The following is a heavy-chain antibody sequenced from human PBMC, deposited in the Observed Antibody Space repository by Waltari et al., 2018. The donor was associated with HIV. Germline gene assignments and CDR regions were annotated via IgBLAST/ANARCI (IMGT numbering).Heavy chain of an antibody. CDR3: TRGGRTAAAYFGMDV. V-gene: IGHV4-30-4*08. CDR1: RGPVSTADYY. D-gene: IGHD6-25*01. CDR2: IFYPAGS. J-gene: IGHJ6*02. Sequence: VQLQESRPGRVKPSQTLSLSCSVPRGPVSTADYYWTWVRQSPGKGLEWIGHIFYPAGSYYNPSLNNRVSTSLDKANNRVSLRLTSVTAADTAVYYCTRGGRTAAAYFGMDVWGPGTTVIVAS.